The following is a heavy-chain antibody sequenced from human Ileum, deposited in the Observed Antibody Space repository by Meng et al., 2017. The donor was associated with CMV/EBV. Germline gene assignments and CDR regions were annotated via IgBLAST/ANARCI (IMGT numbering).Heavy chain of an antibody. CDR3: ARANSRGDILVVPAVDY. CDR2: IYPGGSDA. CDR1: TFSGYW. Sequence: TFSGYWIGWVRQRPGKGLEWMGIIYPGGSDARYSPSFQGQVTISADKSINTAYLQWSSLKASDTAMYFCARANSRGDILVVPAVDYWGQGTLVTVSS. D-gene: IGHD2-2*01. V-gene: IGHV5-51*01. J-gene: IGHJ4*02.